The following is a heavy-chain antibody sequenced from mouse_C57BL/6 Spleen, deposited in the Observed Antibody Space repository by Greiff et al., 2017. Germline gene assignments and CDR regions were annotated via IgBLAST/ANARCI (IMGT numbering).Heavy chain of an antibody. CDR2: INPNNGGT. Sequence: EVQLQQSGPELVKPGASVKIPCKASGYTFTDYNMAWVKQSHGKSLEWIGDINPNNGGTIYNQKFKGKATLTVDKSSSTAYMELRSLTSEDTAVYYCARTGGWLRRRDWYFDVWGTGTTVTVSS. V-gene: IGHV1-18*01. CDR3: ARTGGWLRRRDWYFDV. J-gene: IGHJ1*03. D-gene: IGHD2-2*01. CDR1: GYTFTDYN.